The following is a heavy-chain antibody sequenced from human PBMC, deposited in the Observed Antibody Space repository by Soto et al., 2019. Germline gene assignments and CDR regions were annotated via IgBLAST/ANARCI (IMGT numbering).Heavy chain of an antibody. D-gene: IGHD1-1*01. V-gene: IGHV3-33*08. J-gene: IGHJ3*02. Sequence: LSLTCSVSGGSISGSYWSWVRQPPGKGLEWVAVIVSDGSAKYHADSVEGRFTISRDNSKDTLYLQMNSLRAEDTAVYYCARDDAFGNENGFDIWGQGTMVTVSS. CDR3: ARDDAFGNENGFDI. CDR2: IVSDGSAK. CDR1: GGSISGSY.